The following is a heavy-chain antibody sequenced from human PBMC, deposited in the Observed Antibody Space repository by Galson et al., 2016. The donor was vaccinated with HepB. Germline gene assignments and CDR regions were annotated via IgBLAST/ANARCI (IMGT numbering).Heavy chain of an antibody. D-gene: IGHD2-2*01. CDR1: GFTFSSFG. V-gene: IGHV3-30*18. CDR2: ISYDGSNK. CDR3: AKVGDYQLLIGRLDH. J-gene: IGHJ5*02. Sequence: SLRLSCAASGFTFSSFGMHWVRQAPGKGLEWVAVISYDGSNKYYADSVKGRFTISRDNSKSTLYLQMNSLRAEDTAVYHCAKVGDYQLLIGRLDHWGQGTLVTVSS.